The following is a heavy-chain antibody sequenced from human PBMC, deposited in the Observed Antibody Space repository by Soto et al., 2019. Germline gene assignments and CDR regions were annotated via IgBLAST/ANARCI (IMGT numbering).Heavy chain of an antibody. Sequence: ASVKVSFKTSGYTFTSYYIHWVRQAPGQGLEWVGIINPSGGSTAYARKLQGRVSVTRDASTSTVYMEMSSLTSDDTAVYYCARDGERQLDTYYNGMDVWGQGTTVTVSS. CDR1: GYTFTSYY. CDR3: ARDGERQLDTYYNGMDV. V-gene: IGHV1-46*01. CDR2: INPSGGST. J-gene: IGHJ6*02. D-gene: IGHD6-6*01.